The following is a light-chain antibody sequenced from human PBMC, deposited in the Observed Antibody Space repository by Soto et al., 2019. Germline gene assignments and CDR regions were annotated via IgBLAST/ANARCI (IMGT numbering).Light chain of an antibody. CDR1: QSISDT. Sequence: EIVMTQSPSTLSVSPGGRATLSCRASQSISDTLAWYQQKPGQAPRLLIHDASSRATGISDRFTGSGSGTDFTLTITTLEPEDFAVYYCQQYGSSPRTFGLGTKVEI. CDR2: DAS. CDR3: QQYGSSPRT. V-gene: IGKV3-20*01. J-gene: IGKJ1*01.